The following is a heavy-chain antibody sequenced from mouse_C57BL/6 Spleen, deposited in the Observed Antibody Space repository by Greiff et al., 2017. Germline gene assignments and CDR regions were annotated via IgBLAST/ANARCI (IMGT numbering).Heavy chain of an antibody. J-gene: IGHJ2*01. CDR2: IYPGDGDT. CDR1: GYAFSSYW. D-gene: IGHD2-5*01. CDR3: ARSLYYSNSHYFDY. Sequence: QVQLQQSGAELVKPGASVKISCKASGYAFSSYWMNWVKQRPGKGLEWIGQIYPGDGDTNYNGKFKGKATLTADKSSSTAYMQLSSLTSEDSAVYFCARSLYYSNSHYFDYWGQGTTLTVSS. V-gene: IGHV1-80*01.